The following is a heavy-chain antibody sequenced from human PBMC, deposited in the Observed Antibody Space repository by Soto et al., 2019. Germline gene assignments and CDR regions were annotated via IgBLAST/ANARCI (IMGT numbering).Heavy chain of an antibody. J-gene: IGHJ6*02. CDR2: ISSSGTYI. V-gene: IGHV3-21*01. Sequence: GGSLRLSCEASGFTFNDYSMDRVRQAPEKGLEWVSSISSSGTYIYYADSVKGRFAISRDNANNVMYLQMDTLRAEDTAVYYCVRAGHVFDVHYYGMDLWGQGTTVTVS. D-gene: IGHD3-10*01. CDR3: VRAGHVFDVHYYGMDL. CDR1: GFTFNDYS.